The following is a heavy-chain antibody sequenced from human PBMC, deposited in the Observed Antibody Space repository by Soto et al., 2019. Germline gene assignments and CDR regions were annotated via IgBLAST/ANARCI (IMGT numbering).Heavy chain of an antibody. CDR3: AKDFVPVFGSEGAVDV. CDR2: VSSDENYQ. CDR1: GFTFSMYA. Sequence: PGGSLRVSCVPSGFTFSMYAMHWVRQAPGTGLEWVALVSSDENYQYYADSVKGRFTISRNNSKNTLYLDMKSLRGEATRVHDTAVYYFAKDFVPVFGSEGAVDVWGQGTTVTV. D-gene: IGHD3-10*01. J-gene: IGHJ6*02. V-gene: IGHV3-30*18.